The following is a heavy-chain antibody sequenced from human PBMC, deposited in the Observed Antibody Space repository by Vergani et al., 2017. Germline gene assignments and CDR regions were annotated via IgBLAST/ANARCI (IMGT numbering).Heavy chain of an antibody. V-gene: IGHV3-23*01. D-gene: IGHD1-1*01. Sequence: EVQLLQSEGAVVQPGGSLRLSCVASGFTFSSHAMSWVRQGPGQGLEWVSSIKNTGDSTHYADSVKGRFTISRDNSKNTLYLEMNALRAEDTAVYYCAREFLTRVTTLDYYYMGVWGKGTTVTVSS. CDR1: GFTFSSHA. CDR2: IKNTGDST. J-gene: IGHJ6*03. CDR3: AREFLTRVTTLDYYYMGV.